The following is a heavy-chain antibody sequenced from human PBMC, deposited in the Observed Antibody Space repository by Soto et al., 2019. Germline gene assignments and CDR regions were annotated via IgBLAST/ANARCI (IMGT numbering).Heavy chain of an antibody. V-gene: IGHV4-59*01. CDR2: IYYSEST. CDR1: GGSISSYY. Sequence: QVQLQESGPGLVKPSETLSLTCTVSGGSISSYYWSWIRQPPGKGLEWIGYIYYSESTNYNPSLKSRVTISVDTSKNQFSLKLSSVTAADTAVYYCASLGGWGGFDPWGQGTLVTVSS. CDR3: ASLGGWGGFDP. D-gene: IGHD3-10*01. J-gene: IGHJ5*02.